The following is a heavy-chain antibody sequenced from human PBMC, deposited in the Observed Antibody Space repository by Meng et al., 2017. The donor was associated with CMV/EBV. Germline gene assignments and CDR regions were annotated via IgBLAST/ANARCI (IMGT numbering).Heavy chain of an antibody. CDR1: GGSISSSSYY. CDR3: ARAVGGSGWYYFDY. D-gene: IGHD6-19*01. Sequence: SETLSLTCTVSGGSISSSSYYWGWIRQPPGKGLEWIGSIYYSGSTHYNPSLKSRVTISVDTSKNQFSLKLSSVTAADTAVYYCARAVGGSGWYYFDYWGQGTLVTVSS. V-gene: IGHV4-39*07. CDR2: IYYSGST. J-gene: IGHJ4*02.